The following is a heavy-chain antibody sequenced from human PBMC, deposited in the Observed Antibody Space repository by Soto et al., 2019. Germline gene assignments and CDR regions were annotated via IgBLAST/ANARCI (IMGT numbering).Heavy chain of an antibody. CDR1: GGAISSGDYF. Sequence: PSETLSLTCTVSGGAISSGDYFWSWIRQPPGKGLEWIGYIYYRGSTYYNPSLKSRVTISVDTSKNQFSLKLSSVTAADTAVYYCARSQRDGYYSYYFDYWGQGTLVTVSS. V-gene: IGHV4-30-4*01. CDR2: IYYRGST. D-gene: IGHD3-22*01. CDR3: ARSQRDGYYSYYFDY. J-gene: IGHJ4*02.